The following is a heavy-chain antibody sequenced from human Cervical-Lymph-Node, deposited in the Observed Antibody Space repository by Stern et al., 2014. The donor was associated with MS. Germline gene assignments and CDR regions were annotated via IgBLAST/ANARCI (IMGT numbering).Heavy chain of an antibody. J-gene: IGHJ3*02. CDR1: GGSISSGGYS. Sequence: QLQLQESGSGLVKPSQTLSLTCAVSGGSISSGGYSWSWIRQPPGQGLEWIGSTYHGGTPYSNPSLKSGATISVDRSKTQFSLKLSSVTAADTAVYYCARSSTVTPNAFDIWGQGTMVTVSS. D-gene: IGHD4-17*01. CDR2: TYHGGTP. V-gene: IGHV4-30-2*01. CDR3: ARSSTVTPNAFDI.